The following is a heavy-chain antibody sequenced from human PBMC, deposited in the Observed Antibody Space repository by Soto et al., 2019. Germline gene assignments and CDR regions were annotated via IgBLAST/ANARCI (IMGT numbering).Heavy chain of an antibody. D-gene: IGHD3-10*01. J-gene: IGHJ3*02. CDR2: IDWDDDR. CDR1: GFSLSTSGVC. V-gene: IGHV2-70*01. Sequence: SGPTLVNPTQTLTLTCTFSGFSLSTSGVCVSWIRQPPGKALEWLALIDWDDDRYYSTSLKTRLTISKDTSKNQVVLTMTNMDPVDTATYYCARIKGYYYGSGSYYNGAFDIWGQGTMVTVSS. CDR3: ARIKGYYYGSGSYYNGAFDI.